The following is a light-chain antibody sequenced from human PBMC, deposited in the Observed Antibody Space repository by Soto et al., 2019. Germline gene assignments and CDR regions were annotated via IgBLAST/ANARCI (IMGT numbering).Light chain of an antibody. J-gene: IGKJ1*01. CDR2: GAS. CDR3: QQYYNWWT. V-gene: IGKV3-15*01. Sequence: IVLTQSPATLSFSHGERATLSFRASQSISSDVAWYQQKPGQAPRLLIYGASTRVTGIPARFSGSGSGTEFTLTISSLQSEDFAVYHCQQYYNWWTFGQGTKVDIK. CDR1: QSISSD.